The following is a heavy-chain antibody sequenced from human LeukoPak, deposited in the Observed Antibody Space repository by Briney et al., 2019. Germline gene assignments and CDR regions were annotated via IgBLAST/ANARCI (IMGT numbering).Heavy chain of an antibody. D-gene: IGHD3-10*01. J-gene: IGHJ5*02. CDR2: ISAYNGKT. CDR3: ARVDNYDSGTYYMDWLDP. Sequence: ASVKVSCEASGFTFTNYYITWVRQAPGRGLEWMGWISAYNGKTNYAQNLQDRVTMTTDTTTSTAYMEVRSLRSDDTAVYYCARVDNYDSGTYYMDWLDPWGQGTLVTVSS. CDR1: GFTFTNYY. V-gene: IGHV1-18*01.